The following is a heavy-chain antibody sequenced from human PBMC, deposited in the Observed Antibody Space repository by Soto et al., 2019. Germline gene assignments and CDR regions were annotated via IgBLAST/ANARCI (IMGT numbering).Heavy chain of an antibody. J-gene: IGHJ5*02. V-gene: IGHV4-31*03. Sequence: PSETLSLTCIVSGDSINSSDHYWSWIRQRPGKGLEWMGYIFYAGSAYYNPSLESRVSMSVDTSRNQFSLKLTSVIAADTAVYYCARAALYNRGHCWFDPWGQGTLVTSPQ. CDR1: GDSINSSDHY. D-gene: IGHD3-10*01. CDR2: IFYAGSA. CDR3: ARAALYNRGHCWFDP.